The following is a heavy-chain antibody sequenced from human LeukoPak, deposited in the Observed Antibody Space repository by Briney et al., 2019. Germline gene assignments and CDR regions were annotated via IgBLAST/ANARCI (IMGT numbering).Heavy chain of an antibody. V-gene: IGHV4-30-4*02. CDR3: ARDPRSLKGAFDI. CDR2: IYYSGST. Sequence: TSETLSLTCTVSGGSISSGDYYWSWIRQPPGKGLEWIGYIYYSGSTYYNPSLKSRVTISVDTSKNQFSLQLSSVTAADTAVYYCARDPRSLKGAFDIWGQGTMVTVPS. CDR1: GGSISSGDYY. J-gene: IGHJ3*02. D-gene: IGHD4/OR15-4a*01.